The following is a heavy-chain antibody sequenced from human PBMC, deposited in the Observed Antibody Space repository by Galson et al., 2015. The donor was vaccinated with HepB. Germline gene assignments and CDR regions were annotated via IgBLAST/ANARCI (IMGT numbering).Heavy chain of an antibody. CDR1: GFIFSTYA. Sequence: SLRLSCAASGFIFSTYAMSWVRQAPGKGLEWVAAISGSGGTTYYADSMKGRFTISRHNSKNTLCLQINSLRAEDTAIYYCAKGGGDFWSGPLFDPWGQGTLVTVSS. J-gene: IGHJ5*02. CDR3: AKGGGDFWSGPLFDP. CDR2: ISGSGGTT. D-gene: IGHD3-3*01. V-gene: IGHV3-23*01.